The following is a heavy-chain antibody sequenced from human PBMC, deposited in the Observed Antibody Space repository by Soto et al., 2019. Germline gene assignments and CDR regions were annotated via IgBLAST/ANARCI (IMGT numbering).Heavy chain of an antibody. CDR2: IYHSGST. CDR1: GGSISSGGYS. Sequence: SETLSLTCAVSGGSISSGGYSWSWIRQPPGKGLEWIGYIYHSGSTYYNPSLKSRVTISVDRSKNQFSLKLSSVTAADTAVYYCARVDSSSWFWFLDYWGQGTLVTVSS. J-gene: IGHJ4*02. CDR3: ARVDSSSWFWFLDY. V-gene: IGHV4-30-2*01. D-gene: IGHD6-13*01.